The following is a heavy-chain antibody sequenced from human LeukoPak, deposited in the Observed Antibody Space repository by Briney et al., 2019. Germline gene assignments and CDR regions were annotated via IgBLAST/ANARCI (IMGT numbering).Heavy chain of an antibody. D-gene: IGHD4-23*01. CDR1: GYSISSGYY. CDR2: IYYSGST. Sequence: SETLSLTCTVSGYSISSGYYWSWIRQPPGKGLEWIGYIYYSGSTNYNPSLKSRVTISVDTSKNQFSLKLSSVTAADTAVYYCASLGGGNSVGDAFDIWGQGTMVTVSS. CDR3: ASLGGGNSVGDAFDI. J-gene: IGHJ3*02. V-gene: IGHV4-61*01.